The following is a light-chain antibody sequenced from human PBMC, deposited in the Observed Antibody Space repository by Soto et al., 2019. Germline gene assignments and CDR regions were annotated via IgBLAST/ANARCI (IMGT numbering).Light chain of an antibody. J-gene: IGLJ1*01. CDR2: EVN. Sequence: QSALTQPASVSGSPGQSITISCTGTSSDVGGYDYVSWYQLHPGKAPKLMVFEVNNRPSGVSYRFSGSKSGNTASLTISRLQAEDEADYFSSSYSISTASLFGTGTKLTVL. CDR1: SSDVGGYDY. CDR3: SSYSISTASL. V-gene: IGLV2-14*01.